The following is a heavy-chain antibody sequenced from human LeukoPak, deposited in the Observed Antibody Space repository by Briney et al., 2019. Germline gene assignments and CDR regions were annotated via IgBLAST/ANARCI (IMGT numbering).Heavy chain of an antibody. D-gene: IGHD2-8*01. V-gene: IGHV3-11*01. CDR1: GFTFSDYY. CDR3: ARKLMVYAYFDY. Sequence: PGGSLRLSCAASGFTFSDYYMSWIRQAPGKGLQWVSYISSSGSTIYYADSVKGRFTISRDNAKNSLYLQMNSLRAEDTAVYYCARKLMVYAYFDYWGQGTLVTVSS. J-gene: IGHJ4*02. CDR2: ISSSGSTI.